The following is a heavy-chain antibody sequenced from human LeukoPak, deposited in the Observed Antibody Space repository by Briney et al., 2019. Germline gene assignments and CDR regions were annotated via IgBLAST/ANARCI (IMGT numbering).Heavy chain of an antibody. J-gene: IGHJ6*03. V-gene: IGHV3-11*04. CDR3: ARDSVGIAVAGGYYYYMDV. CDR2: ISSGGGTI. CDR1: GFIFSDYY. Sequence: GGSLRLSCAASGFIFSDYYMSWIRQAPGKGLEWVSYISSGGGTIYYADSVKGRFTISRDNAKNSLYLQMNSLRAEDTAVYYCARDSVGIAVAGGYYYYMDVWGKGTTVTISS. D-gene: IGHD6-19*01.